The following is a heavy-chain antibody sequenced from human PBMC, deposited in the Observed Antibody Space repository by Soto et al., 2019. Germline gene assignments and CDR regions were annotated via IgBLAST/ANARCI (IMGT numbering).Heavy chain of an antibody. J-gene: IGHJ4*02. V-gene: IGHV1-46*01. CDR2: INPSGGST. Sequence: ASVKVSCKASGYIFTNHYIHWVRQAPGQGLEWMGIINPSGGSTNYLQKFQGRITMTRDTSTSTVYMELSSPRSEDTAVYFCASVYYYDSSGFYYDCWGQGTLVTVSS. CDR1: GYIFTNHY. D-gene: IGHD3-22*01. CDR3: ASVYYYDSSGFYYDC.